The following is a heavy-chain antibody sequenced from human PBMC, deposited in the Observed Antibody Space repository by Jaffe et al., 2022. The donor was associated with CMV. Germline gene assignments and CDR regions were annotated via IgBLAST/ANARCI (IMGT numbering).Heavy chain of an antibody. CDR3: AKAPPPGDFWSGYYMDYYYGMDV. J-gene: IGHJ6*02. V-gene: IGHV3-23*01. CDR1: GFTFSSYA. Sequence: EVQLLESGGGLVQPGGSLRLSCAASGFTFSSYAMSWVRQAPGKGLEWVSAISGSGGSTYYADSVKGRFTISRDNSKNTLYLQMNSLRAEDTAVYYCAKAPPPGDFWSGYYMDYYYGMDVWGQGTTVTVSS. D-gene: IGHD3-3*01. CDR2: ISGSGGST.